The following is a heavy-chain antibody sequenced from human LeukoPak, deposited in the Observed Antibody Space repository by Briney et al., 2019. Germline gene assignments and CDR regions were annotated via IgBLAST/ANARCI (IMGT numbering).Heavy chain of an antibody. Sequence: GGSLRLSCAASGFTFSSYAMSWVRQAPGKGLEWVSAISGSGGSTYYADSVKGRFTISRDNSKNTLYLQTNSLRAEDTAVYYCAKGPEDGDYYFDYWGQGTLVTVSS. J-gene: IGHJ4*02. V-gene: IGHV3-23*01. CDR3: AKGPEDGDYYFDY. D-gene: IGHD4-17*01. CDR1: GFTFSSYA. CDR2: ISGSGGST.